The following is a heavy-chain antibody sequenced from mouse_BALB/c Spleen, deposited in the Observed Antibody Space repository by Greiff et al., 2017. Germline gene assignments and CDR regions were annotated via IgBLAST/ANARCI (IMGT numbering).Heavy chain of an antibody. CDR2: IWSGGST. J-gene: IGHJ4*01. D-gene: IGHD1-1*01. CDR3: ARKGKIRGSSHYYAMDY. V-gene: IGHV2-4-1*01. Sequence: QVQLQQSGPGLVQPSQSLSITCTVSGFSLTSYGVHWVRQSPGKGLEWLGVIWSGGSTDYNAAFISRLSISKDNSKSQVFFKMNSLQADDTAIYYCARKGKIRGSSHYYAMDYWGQGTSVTVSS. CDR1: GFSLTSYG.